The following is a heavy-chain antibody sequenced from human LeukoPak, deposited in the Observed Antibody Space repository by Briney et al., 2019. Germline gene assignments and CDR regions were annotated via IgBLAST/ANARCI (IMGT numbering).Heavy chain of an antibody. CDR1: GFTVSSNY. CDR3: ARVGGSSWYRGGWFDP. J-gene: IGHJ5*02. D-gene: IGHD6-13*01. Sequence: GGSLRLSCAASGFTVSSNYMSWVRQAPGKGLEWVSVIYSGGSTYYADSVKGRFTISRDNSKNTLYLQMNSLRAEDTAVYYCARVGGSSWYRGGWFDPWGQGTLVTVSS. CDR2: IYSGGST. V-gene: IGHV3-53*01.